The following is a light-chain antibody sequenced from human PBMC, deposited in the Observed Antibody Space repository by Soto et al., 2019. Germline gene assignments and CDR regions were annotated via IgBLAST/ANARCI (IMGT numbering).Light chain of an antibody. Sequence: PVERATLSCRASQSLSSGYLAWYQQKPGQAPRILIYAASSRATGIPDRFSGSGSGTDFTLTISRLEPEDFAVYYCQQYGTSSFTFGPGTKVDIK. CDR1: QSLSSGY. V-gene: IGKV3-20*01. CDR2: AAS. J-gene: IGKJ3*01. CDR3: QQYGTSSFT.